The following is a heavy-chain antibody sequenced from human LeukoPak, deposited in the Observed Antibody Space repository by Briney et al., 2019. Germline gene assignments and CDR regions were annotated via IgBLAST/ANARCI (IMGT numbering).Heavy chain of an antibody. J-gene: IGHJ3*02. CDR1: GGTFSSYA. CDR3: GREGGRELLSTGSLVGAPGDI. CDR2: IIPIFGTA. V-gene: IGHV1-69*05. D-gene: IGHD1-26*01. Sequence: SVKVSCKASGGTFSSYAISWVRQAPGQGLEWMGRIIPIFGTANYAQKFQGRVTITTDESTSTAYMELSSLRSDDTAVNYCGREGGRELLSTGSLVGAPGDIWGQGTMVTVSS.